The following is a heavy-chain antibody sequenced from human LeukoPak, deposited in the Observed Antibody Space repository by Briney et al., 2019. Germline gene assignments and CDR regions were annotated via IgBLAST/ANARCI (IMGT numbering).Heavy chain of an antibody. V-gene: IGHV4-39*01. J-gene: IGHJ4*02. CDR2: IYYSGTT. D-gene: IGHD3-9*01. CDR1: GGSITSNSHH. CDR3: ARRGDILTDYAFDY. Sequence: SETLSLTCAVSGGSITSNSHHWDWIRQAPGKGLEWIGNIYYSGTTSYNPSLQSRVSISVDTSKNQSSLRLSSVTAADTAVYYCARRGDILTDYAFDYWGQGTLVIVSS.